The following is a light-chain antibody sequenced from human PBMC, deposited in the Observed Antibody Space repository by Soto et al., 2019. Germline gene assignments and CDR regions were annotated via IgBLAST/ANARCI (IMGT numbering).Light chain of an antibody. CDR2: EVN. Sequence: QSALTQPASVSGSPGQSITISCTGTSSDVGGYDYVSWYQLHPGKAPKLMVFEVNNRPSGVSYRFSGSKSGNTASLTISGLQAEDGADYFCSSYSISTAYLVGTGTKLTVL. V-gene: IGLV2-14*01. CDR1: SSDVGGYDY. J-gene: IGLJ1*01. CDR3: SSYSISTAYL.